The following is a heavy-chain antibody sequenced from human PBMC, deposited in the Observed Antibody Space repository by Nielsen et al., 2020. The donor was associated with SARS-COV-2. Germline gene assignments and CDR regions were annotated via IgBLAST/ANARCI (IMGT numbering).Heavy chain of an antibody. CDR3: AGGGTTSFDY. D-gene: IGHD1-1*01. CDR1: GGSVSSGSYY. J-gene: IGHJ4*02. Sequence: SETLSLTCTVSGGSVSSGSYYWSWIRQPPGKGLEWIGYIYYSGGTNYNPSLKSRVTISVDTSKNQFSLKLSSVTAADTAVYYCAGGGTTSFDYWGQGTLVTVSS. CDR2: IYYSGGT. V-gene: IGHV4-61*01.